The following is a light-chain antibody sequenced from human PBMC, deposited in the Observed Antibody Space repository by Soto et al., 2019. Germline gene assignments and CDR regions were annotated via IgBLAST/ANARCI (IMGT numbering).Light chain of an antibody. CDR1: QIVSSTY. CDR2: DAS. CDR3: QQYYSWPRGT. V-gene: IGKV3-15*01. J-gene: IGKJ1*01. Sequence: EIVLTQSPGTLSLSPGERATLSCRASQIVSSTYLAWYQQKPGQAPRLLIFDASTRATGVPARFSGSGSGTEFTLTISSLQSADFATYYCQQYYSWPRGTFGQGTKVDIK.